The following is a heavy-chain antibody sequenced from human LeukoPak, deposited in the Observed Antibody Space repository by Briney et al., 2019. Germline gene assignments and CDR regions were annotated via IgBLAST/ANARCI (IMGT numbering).Heavy chain of an antibody. CDR1: GGSLSIGGSC. Sequence: PSQTLSLTCTLSGGSLSIGGSCWGWIRQHPGRGREWIGYIFYSGWTLYNPALKGRVTISVDTSKNQFSLKLSSVTAADTAVYYWARVNLNSIAHSCYYYGMDVWGQGTTVTVSS. CDR3: ARVNLNSIAHSCYYYGMDV. V-gene: IGHV4-31*03. CDR2: IFYSGWT. J-gene: IGHJ6*02. D-gene: IGHD2-21*01.